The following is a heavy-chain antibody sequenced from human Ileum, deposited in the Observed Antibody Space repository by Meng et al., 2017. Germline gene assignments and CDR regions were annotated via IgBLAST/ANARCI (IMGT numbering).Heavy chain of an antibody. J-gene: IGHJ3*02. CDR3: AHVGLTMRLDGNPFDI. Sequence: SGPTLVKPTQTLTLTCTFSGFSLNTSPVGVAWIRQPPGKALEWLALIYWNGDTRYSPSLRRRLTITKDTSKSQVVLTMTNINPVDTATYYCAHVGLTMRLDGNPFDIWGQGTMVTVSS. D-gene: IGHD3-22*01. V-gene: IGHV2-5*01. CDR2: IYWNGDT. CDR1: GFSLNTSPVG.